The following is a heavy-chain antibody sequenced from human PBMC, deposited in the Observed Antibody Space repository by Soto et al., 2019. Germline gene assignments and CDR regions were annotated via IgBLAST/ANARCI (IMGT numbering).Heavy chain of an antibody. CDR1: GGSISSGGYY. CDR3: ARDRLRGYDSSGFYS. CDR2: IYYSGST. D-gene: IGHD3-22*01. V-gene: IGHV4-31*03. Sequence: LSLTCTVSGGSISSGGYYWTWIRQHPGKGLEWIGYIYYSGSTYYNPSLKSRVTISVDTSKNQFSLKLSSVTAADTAVYYCARDRLRGYDSSGFYSWGQGTMVTVSS. J-gene: IGHJ4*02.